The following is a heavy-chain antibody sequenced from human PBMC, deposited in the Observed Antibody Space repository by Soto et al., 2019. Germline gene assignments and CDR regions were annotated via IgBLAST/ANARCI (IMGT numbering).Heavy chain of an antibody. V-gene: IGHV3-72*01. CDR2: SGDKAQGYST. CDR1: GFTLSDHY. CDR3: VRTTYVSERSGYTCCCGY. D-gene: IGHD3-22*01. J-gene: IGHJ4*02. Sequence: AGGSLRLSCAGSGFTLSDHYIDWVRQDPGQGLEWVGRSGDKAQGYSTAYAASVNGRFTTSRDESKHSVYLQMHSLNTEDKAVYYCVRTTYVSERSGYTCCCGYRGQGTLVTVSS.